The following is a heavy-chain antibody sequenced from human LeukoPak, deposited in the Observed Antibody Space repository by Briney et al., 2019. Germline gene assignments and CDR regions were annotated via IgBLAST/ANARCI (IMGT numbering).Heavy chain of an antibody. CDR1: GYTFTSHG. D-gene: IGHD3-10*01. Sequence: ASVKVSCKASGYTFTSHGISWVRQAPGQGLEWMGWISPYNGDTNYAQKFQGRVTMITDTSTRTTYMELRSLRSDDTAIYYCARGRRPGKYFYASGSFDYWGQGTLVTVSS. CDR3: ARGRRPGKYFYASGSFDY. V-gene: IGHV1-18*04. CDR2: ISPYNGDT. J-gene: IGHJ4*02.